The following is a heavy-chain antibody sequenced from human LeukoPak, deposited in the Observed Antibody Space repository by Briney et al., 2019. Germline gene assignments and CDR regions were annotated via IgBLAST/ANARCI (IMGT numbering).Heavy chain of an antibody. CDR3: AREYCSGGSCYAEFDY. V-gene: IGHV1-69*04. D-gene: IGHD2-15*01. Sequence: SVKVSCKASGGTFSSYAISWVRQAPGQGLEWMGRIIPIFGIANYAQKFQGRVTITADKSTSTAYMELSSLRSEDTVVYYCAREYCSGGSCYAEFDYWGQGTLVAVSS. CDR2: IIPIFGIA. J-gene: IGHJ4*02. CDR1: GGTFSSYA.